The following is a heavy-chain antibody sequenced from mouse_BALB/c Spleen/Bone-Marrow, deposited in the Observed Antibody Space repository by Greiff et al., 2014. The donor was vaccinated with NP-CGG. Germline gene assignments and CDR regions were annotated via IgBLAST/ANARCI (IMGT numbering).Heavy chain of an antibody. CDR2: IDPANGNT. V-gene: IGHV14-3*02. CDR1: GFNIKDTY. CDR3: AGNSPYAMDY. Sequence: VQLQQPGAELVKPGASVKLSCTASGFNIKDTYMHWVKQRPEQGLEWIGRIDPANGNTRYDPKFQGKATITADTSSNTAYLQLXXXTSEYTAVYYCAGNSPYAMDYWGQGTSVTVSS. J-gene: IGHJ4*01.